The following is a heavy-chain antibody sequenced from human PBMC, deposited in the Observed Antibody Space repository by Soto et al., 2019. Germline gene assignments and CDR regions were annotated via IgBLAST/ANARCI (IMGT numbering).Heavy chain of an antibody. CDR3: ARDSSEIPVVNSLVFLF. V-gene: IGHV3-30-3*01. Sequence: GGSLRLSCAASEFIFSNYAMHWVRQAPGKGLEWVALISYDGTNKYYADSVKGRFIISRDNSKNTLYLQMNSLRAEDTAVYYCARDSSEIPVVNSLVFLFCGQGTLVTVSS. J-gene: IGHJ4*02. D-gene: IGHD2-2*01. CDR1: EFIFSNYA. CDR2: ISYDGTNK.